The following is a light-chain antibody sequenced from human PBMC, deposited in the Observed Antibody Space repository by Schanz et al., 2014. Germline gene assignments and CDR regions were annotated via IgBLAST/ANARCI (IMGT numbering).Light chain of an antibody. V-gene: IGKV3-15*01. CDR1: HSVNTN. CDR2: GAS. J-gene: IGKJ2*02. Sequence: EIVMTQSPATLSVSPGERATLSCRASHSVNTNLAWYQQKSGQAPRLLIYGASTRATGIPARFSGSGSGTEFTLTISRLAPEDFAFYYCQHRSYWRGTFGQGTKLEIK. CDR3: QHRSYWRGT.